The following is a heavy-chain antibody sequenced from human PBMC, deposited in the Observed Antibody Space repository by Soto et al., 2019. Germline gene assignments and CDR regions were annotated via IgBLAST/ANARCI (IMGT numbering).Heavy chain of an antibody. CDR3: ASLLSGYNSNV. CDR1: GGSITSSRYY. J-gene: IGHJ4*02. V-gene: IGHV4-39*01. D-gene: IGHD5-12*01. Sequence: PGATLSLTCTVSGGSITSSRYYWGWIRQPPGKGLEWIGSIYYNGSTYYNPPLKSRVTISVDPSKNQFSLKLSSVTAADTAVYYCASLLSGYNSNVWGQGTLVTVS. CDR2: IYYNGST.